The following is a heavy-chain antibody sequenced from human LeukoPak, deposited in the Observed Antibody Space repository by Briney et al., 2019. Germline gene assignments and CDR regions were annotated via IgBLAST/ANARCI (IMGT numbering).Heavy chain of an antibody. CDR2: ISHYENA. CDR3: ARDGYNSAPFDY. D-gene: IGHD5-24*01. V-gene: IGHV4-30-2*01. CDR1: DDSISSGGYF. Sequence: SETLSLTCTVSDDSISSGGYFWSWIRQPPGKGLEWIGYISHYENAYYNPSLSSRVTMSVDKSKNQVSLKITSVTAADTAIYYCARDGYNSAPFDYWGPGTLVTVSS. J-gene: IGHJ4*02.